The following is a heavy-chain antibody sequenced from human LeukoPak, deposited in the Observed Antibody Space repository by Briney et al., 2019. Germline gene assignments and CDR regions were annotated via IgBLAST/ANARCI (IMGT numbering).Heavy chain of an antibody. D-gene: IGHD3-22*01. V-gene: IGHV3-21*01. CDR1: GFTFSSYS. CDR3: ASAQYYYDSSGFDY. J-gene: IGHJ4*02. CDR2: ISSSSSYI. Sequence: GGSLRLSCAASGFTFSSYSMNWVRQAPGKGLEWVSSISSSSSYIYYADSVKGRFTISRDNAKNSLYLQMNSLRAEDTAVYYCASAQYYYDSSGFDYWGQGALVTVSS.